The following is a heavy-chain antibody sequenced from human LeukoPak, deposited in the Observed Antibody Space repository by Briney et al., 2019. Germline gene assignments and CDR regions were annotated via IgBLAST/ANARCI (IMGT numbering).Heavy chain of an antibody. Sequence: ASAKVSCHASGSTFTTYGISWVRQAPGQRLEWMGWISAYNGNTNYAQKLQGRVTMTTDTSTSTAYMELRSLRSDDTAVYYCARMGVAYYGSGSYYNDYYYYMDVWGKGTTVTVSS. CDR2: ISAYNGNT. CDR1: GSTFTTYG. V-gene: IGHV1-18*01. D-gene: IGHD3-10*01. J-gene: IGHJ6*03. CDR3: ARMGVAYYGSGSYYNDYYYYMDV.